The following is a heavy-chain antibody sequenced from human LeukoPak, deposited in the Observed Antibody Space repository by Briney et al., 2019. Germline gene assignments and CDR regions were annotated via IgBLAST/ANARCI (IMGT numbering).Heavy chain of an antibody. CDR1: NGSINFVSYY. CDR3: ARDGAGMTGTGLDY. Sequence: SETLSLTCIVSNGSINFVSYYWSWIRQPPGKGLEWLGYIHYTGNTIYNPSLKSRVTISMDTAKNQFSLKVSSVTAADTAVYYCARDGAGMTGTGLDYWGQGILATVSS. D-gene: IGHD3-9*01. V-gene: IGHV4-61*01. CDR2: IHYTGNT. J-gene: IGHJ4*02.